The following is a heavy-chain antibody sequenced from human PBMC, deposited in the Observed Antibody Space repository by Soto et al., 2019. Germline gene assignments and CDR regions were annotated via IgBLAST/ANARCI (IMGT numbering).Heavy chain of an antibody. CDR2: TSYSGST. V-gene: IGHV4-61*01. CDR3: ARGRYSSGWFDF. J-gene: IGHJ4*02. Sequence: SETLSLTCTVSGDSVSSPSYYWNWIRQPPGQGLEWIGYTSYSGSTDYNPTLKSRVTISVDTSKNQFSLKLSSVTTADTAVYYCARGRYSSGWFDFWGQGTPVTVSS. D-gene: IGHD6-19*01. CDR1: GDSVSSPSYY.